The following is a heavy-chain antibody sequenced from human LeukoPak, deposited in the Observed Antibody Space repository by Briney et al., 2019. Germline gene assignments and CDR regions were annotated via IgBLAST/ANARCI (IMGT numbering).Heavy chain of an antibody. V-gene: IGHV3-7*01. CDR2: IKKDGSER. CDR3: ARDGYSYGLSRYYYYYYMDV. Sequence: GGSLRLSCAASGFTFSHYWMTWVRQAPGKGLEWVANIKKDGSERDYVDSVKGRFTISRDNAKNSLYLQMNSLRAEDTAVYYCARDGYSYGLSRYYYYYYMDVWAKGPRSPSP. J-gene: IGHJ6*03. D-gene: IGHD5-18*01. CDR1: GFTFSHYW.